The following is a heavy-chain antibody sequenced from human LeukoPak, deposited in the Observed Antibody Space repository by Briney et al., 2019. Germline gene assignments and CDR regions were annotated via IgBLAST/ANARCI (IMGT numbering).Heavy chain of an antibody. D-gene: IGHD5-18*01. Sequence: ASVKVSCKAPGGTFSSYAISWVRQAPGQGLEWMGRIIPILGIANYAQKFQGRVTITADKSTSTAYMELSSLRSEDTAVYYCARGSLDTVYYFDYWGQGTLVTVSS. CDR2: IIPILGIA. J-gene: IGHJ4*02. CDR1: GGTFSSYA. CDR3: ARGSLDTVYYFDY. V-gene: IGHV1-69*04.